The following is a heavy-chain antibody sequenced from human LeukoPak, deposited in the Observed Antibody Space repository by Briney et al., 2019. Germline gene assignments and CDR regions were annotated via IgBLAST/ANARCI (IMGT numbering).Heavy chain of an antibody. Sequence: SETLSLTCTVSGGSISGYSWTWIRQPPGKGLEWIGYMYYSGSIKYNPSLKSRVTISVDTSKNQFSLKLSSVTAADTAVYYCARLDSSGCLSVWGQGTLVTVSS. CDR1: GGSISGYS. D-gene: IGHD6-19*01. V-gene: IGHV4-59*08. J-gene: IGHJ1*01. CDR2: MYYSGSI. CDR3: ARLDSSGCLSV.